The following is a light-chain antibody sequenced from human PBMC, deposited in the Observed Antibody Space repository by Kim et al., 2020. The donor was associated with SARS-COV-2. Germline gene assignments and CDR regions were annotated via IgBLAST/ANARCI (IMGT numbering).Light chain of an antibody. CDR2: GAS. J-gene: IGKJ1*01. V-gene: IGKV3-20*01. Sequence: SPGERATPPCRASQSVSSSYLAWYQQKPGQAPRLLIYGASSRATGIPDRFSGSGSGTDFTLTISRLEPEDFAVYYCQQYGSSQETFGQGTKVDIK. CDR3: QQYGSSQET. CDR1: QSVSSSY.